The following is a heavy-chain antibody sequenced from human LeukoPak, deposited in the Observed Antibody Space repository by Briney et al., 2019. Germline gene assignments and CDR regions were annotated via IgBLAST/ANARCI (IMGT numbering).Heavy chain of an antibody. CDR2: IYYSKNT. D-gene: IGHD5-18*01. J-gene: IGHJ4*02. Sequence: SETLSLTCTVSGGSISSTTYFWGWIRRPPGKGLEWIGSIYYSKNTYYNPSLKSRVTISADTSKNQFSLTLGSVSATDTAVYYCVSPRGFSYGYFDYWGQGTLVTVSS. CDR3: VSPRGFSYGYFDY. CDR1: GGSISSTTYF. V-gene: IGHV4-39*01.